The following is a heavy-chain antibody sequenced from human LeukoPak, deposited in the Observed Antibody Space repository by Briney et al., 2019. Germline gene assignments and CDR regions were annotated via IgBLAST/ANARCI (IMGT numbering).Heavy chain of an antibody. J-gene: IGHJ3*02. CDR1: GGSFSGYY. Sequence: SETLSLTCAVYGGSFSGYYWSWIRQPPGKGLEWIGEINHSGSTYYNPSLKSRLTISVDTPKNQLSLKLSSVTAADAAVYFCARGLQTGNDAFDIWGQGTMVTVSA. CDR2: INHSGST. D-gene: IGHD1-1*01. CDR3: ARGLQTGNDAFDI. V-gene: IGHV4-34*01.